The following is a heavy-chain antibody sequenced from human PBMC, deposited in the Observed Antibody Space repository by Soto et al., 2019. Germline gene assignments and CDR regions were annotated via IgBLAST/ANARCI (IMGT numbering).Heavy chain of an antibody. J-gene: IGHJ6*02. CDR2: ISAAGDQ. CDR3: SRTDSVFYGVDV. CDR1: GFTFRNFD. V-gene: IGHV3-13*05. Sequence: EVQLVESGGGLVQPGGSLRLSCEASGFTFRNFDMHWVRQGPGKGLEWVAGISAAGDQDYADSVEGRFTISRENAQNSYFLQMNSLRVRDTAVYYYSRTDSVFYGVDVWGQGTTVIVSS. D-gene: IGHD5-18*01.